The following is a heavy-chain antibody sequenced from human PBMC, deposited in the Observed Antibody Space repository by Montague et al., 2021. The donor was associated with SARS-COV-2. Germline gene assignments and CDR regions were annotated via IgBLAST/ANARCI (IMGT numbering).Heavy chain of an antibody. J-gene: IGHJ4*02. CDR3: ARLRGGTPGEH. D-gene: IGHD2-21*01. CDR2: LYYSGAT. CDR1: GGSISDSNFH. V-gene: IGHV4-39*07. Sequence: SETLSLTCTVSGGSISDSNFHWGWIRQPPGKGLEWIGTLYYSGATYYNPSLKSRVTTSMDTSKNQFSLKLTSASAADTAGYYCARLRGGTPGEHWGQGALVTGSS.